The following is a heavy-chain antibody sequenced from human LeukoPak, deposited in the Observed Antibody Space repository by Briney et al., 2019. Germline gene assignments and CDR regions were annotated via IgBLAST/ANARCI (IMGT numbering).Heavy chain of an antibody. D-gene: IGHD6-19*01. CDR3: AKDRIFLGSGAGTIDY. CDR1: GFTFSSYA. Sequence: GGCLRLSCAASGFTFSSYAMSWVRQAPGKGLEWVSGIIGSGGSTYYADSVKGRFTISRDNSKSTLYLQMNSLRAEDTAVYYCAKDRIFLGSGAGTIDYWGQGTLVTVSS. J-gene: IGHJ4*02. V-gene: IGHV3-23*01. CDR2: IIGSGGST.